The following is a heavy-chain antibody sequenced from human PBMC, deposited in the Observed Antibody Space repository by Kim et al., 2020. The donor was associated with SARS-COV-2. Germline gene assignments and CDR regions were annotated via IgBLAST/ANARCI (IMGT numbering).Heavy chain of an antibody. CDR2: INHSGST. CDR1: GGSFSGYY. CDR3: ARGYDILTPED. J-gene: IGHJ4*02. D-gene: IGHD3-9*01. Sequence: SETLSLTCAVYGGSFSGYYWSWIRQSPGKGLEWIGEINHSGSTNYSPSLKSRVTISGDTSKNQFSLKLRSVTAADTAVYYCARGYDILTPEDWGQGTLVT. V-gene: IGHV4-34*01.